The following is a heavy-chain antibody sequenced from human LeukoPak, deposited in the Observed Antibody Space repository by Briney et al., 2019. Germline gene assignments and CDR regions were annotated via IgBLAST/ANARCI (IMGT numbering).Heavy chain of an antibody. D-gene: IGHD1-26*01. V-gene: IGHV3-7*01. CDR3: ARDSSRAGWEPFDY. Sequence: GGSLRLSCAASGFTFSSYWMSWVRQAPGKGLEWVAYINQDGSEKYYVDSVKGRFTISRDNAKNSLYLQMNSLRAEDTAVYYCARDSSRAGWEPFDYWGQGTLVTVSS. J-gene: IGHJ4*02. CDR1: GFTFSSYW. CDR2: INQDGSEK.